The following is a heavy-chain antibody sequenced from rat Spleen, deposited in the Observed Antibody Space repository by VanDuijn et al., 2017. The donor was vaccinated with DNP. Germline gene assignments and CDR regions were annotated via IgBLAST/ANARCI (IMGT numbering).Heavy chain of an antibody. Sequence: EVQLVESGGGLVQPGRSLKLSCEASGFTFSDYSMAWVRQAPKKGLEWVAMIIYDGSGTYYGDSVKGRFTISRDNAKNTLHLQMDSLKSEDTATYYCATQNSGYWGQGVMVTVSS. CDR1: GFTFSDYS. D-gene: IGHD4-3*01. CDR2: IIYDGSGT. V-gene: IGHV5S10*01. CDR3: ATQNSGY. J-gene: IGHJ2*01.